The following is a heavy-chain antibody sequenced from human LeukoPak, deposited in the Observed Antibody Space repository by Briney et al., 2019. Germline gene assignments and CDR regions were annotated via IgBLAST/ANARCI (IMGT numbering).Heavy chain of an antibody. V-gene: IGHV3-21*01. Sequence: GRSLRPSCAASGFTFSSYSMNRVRQAPGKGLEWVSSISSSSSYIYYADSVKGRFTISRDNAKNSLYLQMNSLRAEDTAVYYCARVYGRRSSWYYLDYWGQGTLVTVSS. CDR1: GFTFSSYS. J-gene: IGHJ4*02. CDR3: ARVYGRRSSWYYLDY. CDR2: ISSSSSYI. D-gene: IGHD6-13*01.